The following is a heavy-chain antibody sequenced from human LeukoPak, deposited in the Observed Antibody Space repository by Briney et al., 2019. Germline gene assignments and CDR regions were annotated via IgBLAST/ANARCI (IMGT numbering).Heavy chain of an antibody. V-gene: IGHV3-48*03. J-gene: IGHJ6*04. D-gene: IGHD3-10*02. CDR2: ISSSGSTI. CDR3: AKLGITMIGGV. CDR1: GFTFSSYE. Sequence: GRSLRLSCAASGFTFSSYEMNWVRQAPGKGLEWVSYISSSGSTIYYADSVKGRFTISRDNAKNSLYLQMNSLRAEDTAVYYCAKLGITMIGGVWGKGTTVTISS.